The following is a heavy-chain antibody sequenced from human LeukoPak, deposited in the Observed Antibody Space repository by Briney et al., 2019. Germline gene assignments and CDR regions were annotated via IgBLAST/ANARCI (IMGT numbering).Heavy chain of an antibody. CDR1: GFTFSDYY. D-gene: IGHD2-15*01. Sequence: GGSLRLPCAASGFTFSDYYTSWIRQAPGKGLEWVSYISGGSSTIYYADSLKGRFTVSRDNAKNSLYLLMNSLRAEDTAVYYCARRGSGRHFDFWGQGTLVTVSS. J-gene: IGHJ4*02. V-gene: IGHV3-11*01. CDR2: ISGGSSTI. CDR3: ARRGSGRHFDF.